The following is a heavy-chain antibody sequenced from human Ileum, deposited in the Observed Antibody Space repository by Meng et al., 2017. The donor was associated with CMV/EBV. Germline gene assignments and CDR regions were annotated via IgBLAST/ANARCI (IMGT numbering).Heavy chain of an antibody. CDR3: ARSGYSSSWYQDLAWFDP. J-gene: IGHJ5*02. Sequence: FTSYRIGWVRQMHGKGLGWVGIIYPGDSDTRYSPSFQDRVTISADKSISTAYLQWSSLKASDTAMYYCARSGYSSSWYQDLAWFDPWGQGTLVTVSS. CDR2: IYPGDSDT. V-gene: IGHV5-51*01. D-gene: IGHD6-13*01. CDR1: FTSYR.